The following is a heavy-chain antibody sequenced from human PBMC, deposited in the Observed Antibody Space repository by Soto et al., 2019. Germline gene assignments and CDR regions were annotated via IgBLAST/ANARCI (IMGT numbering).Heavy chain of an antibody. CDR2: ISSSGVST. J-gene: IGHJ3*02. CDR3: AKGNYDYVWVSYRYLGIAFDI. V-gene: IGHV3-23*01. CDR1: GFTFSTYA. Sequence: EVQLLESGGGLVQPGGSLRLSCAASGFTFSTYAMSWVRQAPGKGLEWVSAISSSGVSTYYADSVKGRFTISRDNSXXTLYLQMNSMRAEDTAVYYCAKGNYDYVWVSYRYLGIAFDIWGQGTMVTVSS. D-gene: IGHD3-16*02.